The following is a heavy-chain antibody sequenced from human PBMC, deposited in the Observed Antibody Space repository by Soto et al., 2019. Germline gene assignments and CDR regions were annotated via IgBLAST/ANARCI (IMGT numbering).Heavy chain of an antibody. CDR3: ARDPPPITGTTYYYYGMDV. D-gene: IGHD1-7*01. Sequence: SVKVSCMASGGTFSSYAISWVRQAPGQGLEWMGGIIPIFGTANYAQKFQGRVTITADESTSTAYMELSSLRSEDTAVYYCARDPPPITGTTYYYYGMDVWGQGTTVTVSS. V-gene: IGHV1-69*13. CDR1: GGTFSSYA. CDR2: IIPIFGTA. J-gene: IGHJ6*02.